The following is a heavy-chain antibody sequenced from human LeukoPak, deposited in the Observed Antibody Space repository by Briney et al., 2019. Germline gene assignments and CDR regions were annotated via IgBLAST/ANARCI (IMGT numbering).Heavy chain of an antibody. J-gene: IGHJ6*02. CDR3: ARVLRDGSGSYYPYGMDI. CDR2: INRNGART. V-gene: IGHV3-20*04. Sequence: GGSLRLSCAASGFTFDDYGMTWVRQAPGKGLEWVSGINRNGARTGYADSVRGRFTISRDNAKKSLYPQMNSLRAEDTALYYCARVLRDGSGSYYPYGMDIWGQGTTVTVSS. CDR1: GFTFDDYG. D-gene: IGHD3-10*01.